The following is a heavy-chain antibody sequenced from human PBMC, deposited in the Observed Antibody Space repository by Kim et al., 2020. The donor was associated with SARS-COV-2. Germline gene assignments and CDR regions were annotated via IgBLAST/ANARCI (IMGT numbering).Heavy chain of an antibody. V-gene: IGHV3-72*01. CDR3: ARLVRDFVTGEY. CDR2: T. Sequence: TEYAASLKGIFTIFRDDSKDSLYLQMDSLKTEDTAVYYCARLVRDFVTGEYWGQGILVTVSS. D-gene: IGHD3-3*01. J-gene: IGHJ4*02.